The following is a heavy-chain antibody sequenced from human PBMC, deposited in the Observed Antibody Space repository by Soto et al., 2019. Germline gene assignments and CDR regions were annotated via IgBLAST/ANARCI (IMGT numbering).Heavy chain of an antibody. CDR3: AKGTTAMTCVDY. Sequence: QVQLVESGGGVVQPGRSLRLSCAASGFTFSSYGMHWVRQAPGKGLEWVAVISSDGSNKYYADSVKGRFTISRDNSKNTRCLQMNSLIGEDTAGYYCAKGTTAMTCVDYWGQGTLVTCST. J-gene: IGHJ4*02. D-gene: IGHD5-18*01. V-gene: IGHV3-30*18. CDR1: GFTFSSYG. CDR2: ISSDGSNK.